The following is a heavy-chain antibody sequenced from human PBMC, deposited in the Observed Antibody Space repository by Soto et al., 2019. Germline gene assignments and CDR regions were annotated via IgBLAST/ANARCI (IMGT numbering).Heavy chain of an antibody. CDR3: ARARDCTNGVCQPVHWFDP. V-gene: IGHV4-59*01. Sequence: SDTLSLTCPFSGFSIMSYYWIWLRQPPGKGLEWIGYIYYSGSTNYNPSLKSRVTISVDTSKNQFSLKLSSVTAADTAVYYCARARDCTNGVCQPVHWFDPWGQGTLVTVSS. CDR2: IYYSGST. D-gene: IGHD2-8*01. CDR1: GFSIMSYY. J-gene: IGHJ5*02.